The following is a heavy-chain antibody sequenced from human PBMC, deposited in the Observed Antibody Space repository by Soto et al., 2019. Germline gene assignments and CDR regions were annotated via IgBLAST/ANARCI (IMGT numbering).Heavy chain of an antibody. D-gene: IGHD2-2*01. CDR3: ARDEYQLQSSVSWFDS. V-gene: IGHV4-30-4*01. J-gene: IGHJ5*01. CDR1: GGSISDDSY. CDR2: IYHTGNT. Sequence: QVQLRESGPGLVKPSQTLSLTCTVSGGSISDDSYWSWIRQMPGKGLEWLGYIYHTGNTYYNPSLRSRVSISVDKSKSQFSLKLISVTAADTAVYYCARDEYQLQSSVSWFDSWVQGTLGSVAS.